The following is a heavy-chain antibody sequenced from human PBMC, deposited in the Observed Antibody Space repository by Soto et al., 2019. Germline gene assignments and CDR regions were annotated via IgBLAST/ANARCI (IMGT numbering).Heavy chain of an antibody. CDR1: GFGFSNAW. Sequence: EVQLVDSGGGLVKPGGSLRLSCEASGFGFSNAWMNWVRQAPGKGLEWVGRIKTRDAGERTNYAAPVQGRFTISRDDSKNTLYLQMNSLKTEDTAVYYCTTGSVEGFWGQGTTVTVSS. CDR2: IKTRDAGERT. D-gene: IGHD2-15*01. V-gene: IGHV3-15*07. CDR3: TTGSVEGF. J-gene: IGHJ6*02.